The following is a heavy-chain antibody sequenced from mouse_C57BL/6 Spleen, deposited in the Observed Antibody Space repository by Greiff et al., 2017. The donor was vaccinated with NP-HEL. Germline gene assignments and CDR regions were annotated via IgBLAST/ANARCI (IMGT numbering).Heavy chain of an antibody. CDR3: ARDSPSGTWFAY. CDR2: ISYDGSN. CDR1: GYSITSGYY. V-gene: IGHV3-6*01. J-gene: IGHJ3*01. Sequence: EVKLQESGPGLVKPSQSLSLTCSVTGYSITSGYYWNWIRQFPGNKLEWMGYISYDGSNNYNPSLKNRISITRDTSKNQFFLKLNSVTTEDTATYYCARDSPSGTWFAYWGQGTLVTVSA. D-gene: IGHD3-2*02.